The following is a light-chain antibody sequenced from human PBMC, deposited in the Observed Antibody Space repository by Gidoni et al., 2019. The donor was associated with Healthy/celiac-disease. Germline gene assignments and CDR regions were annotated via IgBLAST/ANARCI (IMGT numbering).Light chain of an antibody. J-gene: IGKJ2*01. Sequence: EIVLTPSPATLSLSPGERATLSFRASQSVSSYLAWYQQKPVQAPRLLIYDAYNRATGIPDRYSGSGYGTELTLTISSLEPEDFAVYYCQQRSNSYTFGQGTKLEIK. CDR2: DAY. CDR1: QSVSSY. CDR3: QQRSNSYT. V-gene: IGKV3-11*01.